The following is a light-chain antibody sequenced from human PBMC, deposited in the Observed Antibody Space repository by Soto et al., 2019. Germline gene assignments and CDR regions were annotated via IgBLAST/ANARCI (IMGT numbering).Light chain of an antibody. CDR3: QSFDSSNQDVV. J-gene: IGLJ3*02. V-gene: IGLV6-57*04. CDR1: SGSIASNY. CDR2: EDN. Sequence: NFMLTQPHSVSESPGKTVIISCTRSSGSIASNYVQWYQQRPGSAPTTVIFEDNRRPSGVPDRFSGSIDSSSNSASLSISGLKTEDEADYYCQSFDSSNQDVVFGGGTQLTVL.